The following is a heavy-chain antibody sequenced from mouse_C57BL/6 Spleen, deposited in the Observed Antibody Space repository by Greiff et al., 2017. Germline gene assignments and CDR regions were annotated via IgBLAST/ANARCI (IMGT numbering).Heavy chain of an antibody. CDR1: GYTFTSYW. CDR2: IYPGSGST. J-gene: IGHJ3*01. D-gene: IGHD2-5*01. CDR3: ARVGYYSNYLPWFAY. Sequence: QVQLQQPGAELVQPGASVKMSCKASGYTFTSYWITWVKQRPGQGLEWIGDIYPGSGSTNYNEKFKSKATLTVDTSSSTAYMQLSSLTSEDSAVYYCARVGYYSNYLPWFAYWGQGTLVTVSA. V-gene: IGHV1-55*01.